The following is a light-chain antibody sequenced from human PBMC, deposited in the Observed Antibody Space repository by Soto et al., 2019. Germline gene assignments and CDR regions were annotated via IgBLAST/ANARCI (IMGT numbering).Light chain of an antibody. CDR3: QQYSEFT. J-gene: IGKJ3*01. CDR1: QSVSSSY. Sequence: EIVLTQSPGTLSLSPGERATLSCRASQSVSSSYLAWYQQKPGQAPRLLIYGASSRATGIPDTFSGSGSGTDFTLTISRLEPEDFAVYYCQQYSEFTFGPGTKVDIK. V-gene: IGKV3-20*01. CDR2: GAS.